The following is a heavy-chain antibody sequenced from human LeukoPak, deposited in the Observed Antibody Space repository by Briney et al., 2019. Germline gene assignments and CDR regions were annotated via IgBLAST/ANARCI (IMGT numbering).Heavy chain of an antibody. Sequence: SETLSLTSTVSGGSISSYYWSWIRQPPGKGLEWIGYIYYSGSTNYNPSLKSRVTISVDTSKNQFSLKLSSVTAADTAVYYCARGGPIQLWLHWGQGTLVTVSS. J-gene: IGHJ4*02. D-gene: IGHD5-18*01. V-gene: IGHV4-59*01. CDR3: ARGGPIQLWLH. CDR2: IYYSGST. CDR1: GGSISSYY.